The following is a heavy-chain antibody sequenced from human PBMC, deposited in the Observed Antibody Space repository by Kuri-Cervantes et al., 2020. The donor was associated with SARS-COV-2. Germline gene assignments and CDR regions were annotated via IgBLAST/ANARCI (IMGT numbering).Heavy chain of an antibody. D-gene: IGHD5/OR15-5a*01. CDR3: ARERVRGGYFDY. V-gene: IGHV3-30*03. CDR1: GFTFSSYG. J-gene: IGHJ4*02. CDR2: ISYDGSNK. Sequence: GESLKISCAASGFTFSSYGMHWVRQAPGKGLEWVAVISYDGSNKYYADSVKGRFTISRDNSKNTLYLQMNSLRSEDTAVYYCARERVRGGYFDYWGQGTLVTVSS.